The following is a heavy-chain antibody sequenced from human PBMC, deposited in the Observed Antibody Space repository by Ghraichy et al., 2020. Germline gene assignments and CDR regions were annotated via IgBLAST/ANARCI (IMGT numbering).Heavy chain of an antibody. CDR1: GYTFTGYY. Sequence: ASVKVSCKASGYTFTGYYMHWVRQAPGQGLEWMGRINPNSGGTNYAQKFQGRVTMTRDTSISTAYMELSRLRSDDTVVYYCAREALGVAAAATEGAFDIWGQGTMVTVSS. CDR2: INPNSGGT. D-gene: IGHD6-13*01. J-gene: IGHJ3*02. CDR3: AREALGVAAAATEGAFDI. V-gene: IGHV1-2*05.